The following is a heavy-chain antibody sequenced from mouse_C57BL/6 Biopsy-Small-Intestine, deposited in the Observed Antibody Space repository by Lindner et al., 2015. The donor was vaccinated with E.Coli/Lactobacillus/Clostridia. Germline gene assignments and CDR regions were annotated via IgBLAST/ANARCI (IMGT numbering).Heavy chain of an antibody. Sequence: VQLQESGGGLVQPKGSLKLSCAASGFAFNIYVMHWVRQAPGKGLEWVARIRNKNSNSATSYADSVKDRFIISRDDSQNMLYLQMNNLKTEDTAMYYCVRGRDYFAYWGQGTTLTVSS. CDR2: IRNKNSNSAT. V-gene: IGHV10-3*01. CDR1: GFAFNIYV. CDR3: VRGRDYFAY. J-gene: IGHJ2*01.